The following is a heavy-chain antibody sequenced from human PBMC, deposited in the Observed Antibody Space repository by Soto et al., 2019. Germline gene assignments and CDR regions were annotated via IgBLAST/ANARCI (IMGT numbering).Heavy chain of an antibody. V-gene: IGHV3-48*04. CDR1: GFTFSSYN. J-gene: IGHJ4*01. CDR2: ISTNTITR. CDR3: ARVPATSGWHYDY. D-gene: IGHD6-19*01. Sequence: EVQLVESGGGLVQSGGSLRLSCAASGFTFSSYNMQWVRQAPGKGLEWISFISTNTITRHYADSVRGRFTISRDNAKNSLYLQMNSLRAEDTAIYYCARVPATSGWHYDYWGHGTLVTVSS.